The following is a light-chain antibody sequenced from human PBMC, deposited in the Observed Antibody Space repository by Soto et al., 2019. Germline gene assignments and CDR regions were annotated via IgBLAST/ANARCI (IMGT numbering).Light chain of an antibody. CDR1: QSVSSSY. V-gene: IGKV3-20*01. J-gene: IGKJ1*01. CDR2: GAS. Sequence: EIVLTQSPGTLSLSPGERATLSCRASQSVSSSYLAWYQQKPGQAPRLLIYGASSRATGIPDRFSGSRSGTDFTLTISRLEPEDFAVYYCQQYGSSPPWTFGQGTKVEIK. CDR3: QQYGSSPPWT.